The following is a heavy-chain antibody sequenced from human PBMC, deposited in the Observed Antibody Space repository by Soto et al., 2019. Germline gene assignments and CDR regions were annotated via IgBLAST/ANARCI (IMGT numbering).Heavy chain of an antibody. CDR3: ARGRYGDY. V-gene: IGHV1-18*01. J-gene: IGHJ4*02. D-gene: IGHD1-1*01. CDR1: GYAFTNYG. Sequence: QVHLVKSGAEVKKPGASVKVSCKGSGYAFTNYGITWVRQAPGQGLEWMGWISAHNGNTNYAQKLQGRVTVTRDTSTSTAYMELRSLRSDDTAVYYCARGRYGDYWGQGALVNVSS. CDR2: ISAHNGNT.